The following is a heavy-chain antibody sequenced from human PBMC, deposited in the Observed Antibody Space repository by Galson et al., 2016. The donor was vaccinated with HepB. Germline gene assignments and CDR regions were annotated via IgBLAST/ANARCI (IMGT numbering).Heavy chain of an antibody. J-gene: IGHJ4*02. Sequence: SLRLSCAASGFTVSNNYMSWVRQAPGKGLEWVSVIYSGGTTYYADSVKGRFTISRDSSKNTLYLQMNSLRAEDTAVYYCAKDRDDFWPHNDLEYWGQGTLVTVSS. CDR2: IYSGGTT. CDR1: GFTVSNNY. V-gene: IGHV3-66*01. D-gene: IGHD3-3*01. CDR3: AKDRDDFWPHNDLEY.